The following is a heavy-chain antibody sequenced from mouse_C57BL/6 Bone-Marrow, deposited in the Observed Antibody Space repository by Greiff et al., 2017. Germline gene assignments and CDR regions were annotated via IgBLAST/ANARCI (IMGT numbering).Heavy chain of an antibody. CDR1: GYTFTSYW. Sequence: VQLQQSGAELAKPGASVKLSCKASGYTFTSYWMHWVKQRPGQGLEWIGDINPSSGYTKYNQKFKDKATLTADKSSSTAYMQLSSLTYEDSAVYYCAREEDDYDAYYYAMDYWGQGTSVTVSS. D-gene: IGHD2-4*01. V-gene: IGHV1-7*01. CDR2: INPSSGYT. CDR3: AREEDDYDAYYYAMDY. J-gene: IGHJ4*01.